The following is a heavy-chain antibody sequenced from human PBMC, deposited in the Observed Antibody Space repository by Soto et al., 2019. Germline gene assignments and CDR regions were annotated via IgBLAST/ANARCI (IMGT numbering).Heavy chain of an antibody. V-gene: IGHV5-10-1*01. CDR1: GYSFTSYW. CDR2: IDPSDSYT. J-gene: IGHJ3*02. Sequence: PGESLKTSCKGSGYSFTSYWISWVRQMPGKGLEWMGRIDPSDSYTNYSPSFQGHVTISADKSISTAYLQWSSLKASDTAMYYCAGHGRSWFGELWHAFDIWGQGTMVTVSS. D-gene: IGHD3-10*01. CDR3: AGHGRSWFGELWHAFDI.